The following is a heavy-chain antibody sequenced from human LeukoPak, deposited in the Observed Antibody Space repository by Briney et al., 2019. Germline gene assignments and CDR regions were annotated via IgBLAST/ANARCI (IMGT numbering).Heavy chain of an antibody. D-gene: IGHD6-13*01. CDR2: INPSGGST. Sequence: GASVKVSCKASGYTFTSYYIHWVRQAPGQGLEWMGIINPSGGSTTYAQKFQGRVAMTRDTSTSRVYMEVSSLRSEDTAVYYCARTHSSSDEFDYWGQGTLVTVSS. J-gene: IGHJ4*02. V-gene: IGHV1-46*01. CDR1: GYTFTSYY. CDR3: ARTHSSSDEFDY.